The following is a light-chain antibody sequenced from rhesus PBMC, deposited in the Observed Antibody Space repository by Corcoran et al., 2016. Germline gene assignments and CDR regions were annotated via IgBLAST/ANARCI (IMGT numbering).Light chain of an antibody. Sequence: DIQMTQSPSSLSAFVGDRVTISCRASQGINQYLSCYQQKPGKAPKPLITSASSLEPGVPSRFSGSGSGTDYTLSISGLQPEDVATYYWQQYNDSPPTFGGGTKVEIK. CDR1: QGINQY. CDR3: QQYNDSPPT. V-gene: IGKV1-66*01. J-gene: IGKJ4*01. CDR2: SAS.